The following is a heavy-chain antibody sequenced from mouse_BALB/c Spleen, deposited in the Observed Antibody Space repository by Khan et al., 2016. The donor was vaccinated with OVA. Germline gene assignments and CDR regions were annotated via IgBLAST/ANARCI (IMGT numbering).Heavy chain of an antibody. CDR2: ISYSGST. CDR1: GYSITSDYA. D-gene: IGHD2-1*01. J-gene: IGHJ4*01. Sequence: VQLQQSGPGLVKPSQSLSLTCTVTGYSITSDYAWNWIRQFPGNKLEWMGYISYSGSTSYNPSLKSRLSITRDTSKNQFFLQLNSVTTEDTATYYCARDDNYRAMDYWGQGTSVTVSS. V-gene: IGHV3-2*02. CDR3: ARDDNYRAMDY.